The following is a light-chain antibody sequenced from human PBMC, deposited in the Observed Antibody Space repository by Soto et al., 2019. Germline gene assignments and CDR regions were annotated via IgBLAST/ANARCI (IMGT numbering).Light chain of an antibody. J-gene: IGKJ4*01. V-gene: IGKV1-39*01. Sequence: DIQMTQSPSSLSASVGDRVTITCRASQSISSHLNWYQQKSGKGPNLLIFGASILQSGVPSRFSGSGSGTDFTLTISSLQPEDFATYYCQQGYSSPLTFGGGTKVEIK. CDR1: QSISSH. CDR3: QQGYSSPLT. CDR2: GAS.